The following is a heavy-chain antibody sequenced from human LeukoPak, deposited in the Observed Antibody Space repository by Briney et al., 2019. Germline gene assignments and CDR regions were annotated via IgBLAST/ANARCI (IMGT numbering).Heavy chain of an antibody. Sequence: PSETLSLTCAVYGGSFSGYYWSWIRQPPGKGLEWIGEINHSGSTNYNPSLKSRVTISVDTSKNQFSLKLSSVTAADTAVYYCARSTLTYFDYWGQGTLVTVS. D-gene: IGHD2-2*01. J-gene: IGHJ4*02. CDR1: GGSFSGYY. V-gene: IGHV4-34*01. CDR2: INHSGST. CDR3: ARSTLTYFDY.